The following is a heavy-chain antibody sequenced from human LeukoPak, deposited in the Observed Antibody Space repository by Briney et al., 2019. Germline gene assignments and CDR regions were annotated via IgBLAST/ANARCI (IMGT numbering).Heavy chain of an antibody. J-gene: IGHJ4*02. Sequence: SVKVSCKASGYTFTSYGISWVRQAPGQGLEWMGGIIPIFGTANYAQKFQGRVTITADESTSTAYMELSSLRSEDTAVYYCARGCSGGSCYSTADYWGQGTLVTVSS. CDR1: GYTFTSYG. CDR2: IIPIFGTA. CDR3: ARGCSGGSCYSTADY. D-gene: IGHD2-15*01. V-gene: IGHV1-69*13.